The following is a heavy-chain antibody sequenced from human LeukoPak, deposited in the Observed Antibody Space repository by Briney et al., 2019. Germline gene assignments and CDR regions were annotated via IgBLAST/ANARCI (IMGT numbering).Heavy chain of an antibody. D-gene: IGHD3-22*01. CDR3: ARGPYYYNSDAAYYFDY. CDR1: GGSLSSYY. J-gene: IGHJ4*02. CDR2: IYYNGNS. V-gene: IGHV4-59*01. Sequence: SETLSLTCTVSGGSLSSYYWSWIRQSPGKGLEWIGYIYYNGNSNYNPSLKSRVTISVDTSKSQFSLKMNSVTAADTAVYYCARGPYYYNSDAAYYFDYWGQGALVTVSS.